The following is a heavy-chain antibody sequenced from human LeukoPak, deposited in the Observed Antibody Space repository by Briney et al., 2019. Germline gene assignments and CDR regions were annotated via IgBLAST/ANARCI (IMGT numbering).Heavy chain of an antibody. CDR3: AREYANTAMVNWFDP. J-gene: IGHJ5*02. CDR1: GGSISSSSYY. Sequence: SETLSLTCTVSGGSISSSSYYWGWIRQPPGKGLEWIGSIFYSGNTYYSPSLKSRVTISLDTSKNQFSLKLSSVTAADTAVYYCAREYANTAMVNWFDPWGQGTLVTVSS. V-gene: IGHV4-39*07. CDR2: IFYSGNT. D-gene: IGHD5-18*01.